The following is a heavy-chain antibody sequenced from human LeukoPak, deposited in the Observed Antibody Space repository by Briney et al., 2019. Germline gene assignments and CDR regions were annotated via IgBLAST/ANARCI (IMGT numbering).Heavy chain of an antibody. V-gene: IGHV4-59*01. Sequence: SETLSLTCTVSGGSISSYYWSWIRQPPGKGLEWIGYIYYSGSTNYNPSLKSRVTMSVDTSKNQFSLKLSSVTAADTAVYYCARGGGGYYDILTGYYPPFHYWGQGTLVTVSS. J-gene: IGHJ4*02. CDR1: GGSISSYY. CDR3: ARGGGGYYDILTGYYPPFHY. D-gene: IGHD3-9*01. CDR2: IYYSGST.